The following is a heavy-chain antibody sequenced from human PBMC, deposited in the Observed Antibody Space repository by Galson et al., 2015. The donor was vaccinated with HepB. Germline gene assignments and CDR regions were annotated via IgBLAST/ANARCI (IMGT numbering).Heavy chain of an antibody. Sequence: ETLSLTCTVSGGSISSSSYYWGWIRQPPGKGLEWIGSIYYSGSTYYNPSLKSRVTISVDTSKNQFSLKLSSVTAADTAVYYCARQDYSSSWYGSYYYYGMDVWGQGTTVTVSS. CDR1: GGSISSSSYY. V-gene: IGHV4-39*01. CDR3: ARQDYSSSWYGSYYYYGMDV. CDR2: IYYSGST. J-gene: IGHJ6*02. D-gene: IGHD6-13*01.